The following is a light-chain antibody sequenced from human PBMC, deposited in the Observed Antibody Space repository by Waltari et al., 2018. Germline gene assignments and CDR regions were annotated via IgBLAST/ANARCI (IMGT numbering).Light chain of an antibody. CDR1: QSFCKS. CDR3: QHYVTLPAT. CDR2: DAS. Sequence: SCRSLQSFCKSLAWYQHKPGQAPRLLIYDASSRATGIPDRFSGSGSGTDFSLTISRLEPEDFSVYYCQHYVTLPATFGQGTKVEV. V-gene: IGKV3-20*01. J-gene: IGKJ1*01.